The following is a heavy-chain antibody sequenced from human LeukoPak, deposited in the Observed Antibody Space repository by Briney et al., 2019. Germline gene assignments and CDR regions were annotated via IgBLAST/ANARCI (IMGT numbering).Heavy chain of an antibody. CDR2: INHSGST. CDR3: ASDPH. CDR1: GGSFSGYY. V-gene: IGHV4-34*01. J-gene: IGHJ4*02. Sequence: PSETLSLTCAVYGGSFSGYYWSWIRQPPGKGLEWIGEINHSGSTNYNPSLKSRVTISVDTSKNQFSLKLNSVTAADTAVYYCASDPHWGQGTLVTVSS.